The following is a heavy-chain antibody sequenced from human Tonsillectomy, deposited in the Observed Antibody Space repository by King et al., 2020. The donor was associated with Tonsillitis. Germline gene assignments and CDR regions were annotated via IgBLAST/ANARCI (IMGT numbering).Heavy chain of an antibody. V-gene: IGHV5-51*03. CDR2: IDPSDSDT. CDR1: GYSFTNYW. CDR3: ARRESGYGPDY. J-gene: IGHJ4*02. Sequence: QLVQSGAEVKKPGESLRISYKGSGYSFTNYWIAWVRQMPGKGLEWMGMIDPSDSDTRYSPSFQGRVTISVDNSISTAYLQWGSLKASDTAMYFCARRESGYGPDYWGQGTLVTVSS. D-gene: IGHD5-12*01.